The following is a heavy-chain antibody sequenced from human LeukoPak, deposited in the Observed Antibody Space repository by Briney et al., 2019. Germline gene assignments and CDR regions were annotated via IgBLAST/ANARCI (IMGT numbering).Heavy chain of an antibody. CDR2: ISGSGGST. Sequence: GGSLRLSCAASGFTFSSYAMSWVRQAPGKGLEWASAISGSGGSTFYADSVKGRFTISRDNSRNTLYLQMNSLRVEDTAVYYCAKSPVLTNLDYWGQGTLVTVSS. D-gene: IGHD4/OR15-4a*01. CDR1: GFTFSSYA. CDR3: AKSPVLTNLDY. J-gene: IGHJ4*02. V-gene: IGHV3-23*01.